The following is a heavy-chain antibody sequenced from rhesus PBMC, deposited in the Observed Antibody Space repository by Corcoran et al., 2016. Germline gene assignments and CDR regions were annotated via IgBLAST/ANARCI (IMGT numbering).Heavy chain of an antibody. D-gene: IGHD4-29*01. CDR2: IRSKASGGTT. Sequence: EVQLVESGGDLVQPGGSLRLSCTASGFTFSDHYIYWVRQAPGKGLEWVAFIRSKASGGTTEYAASVKGRSTISRDDSKSIAYLQLNSLKTEDTAVYYCARDVNPVATTGLDYWGQGVLVTVSS. V-gene: IGHV3-184*01. J-gene: IGHJ4*01. CDR1: GFTFSDHY. CDR3: ARDVNPVATTGLDY.